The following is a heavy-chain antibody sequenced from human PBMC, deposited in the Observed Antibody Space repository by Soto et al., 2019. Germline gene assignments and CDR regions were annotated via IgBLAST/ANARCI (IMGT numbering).Heavy chain of an antibody. D-gene: IGHD6-19*01. J-gene: IGHJ3*01. V-gene: IGHV3-23*01. CDR1: GFPFSTYA. Sequence: PGGSLRLSCAASGFPFSTYAMSWVRQAPGKGLEWVSLISGSGDTTYYADSVKGRFTISRDNAKNTLYLQMNSLRAEDTAAYYCAKDMLQWLVVGHDAFDLWGQGTMVTVSS. CDR3: AKDMLQWLVVGHDAFDL. CDR2: ISGSGDTT.